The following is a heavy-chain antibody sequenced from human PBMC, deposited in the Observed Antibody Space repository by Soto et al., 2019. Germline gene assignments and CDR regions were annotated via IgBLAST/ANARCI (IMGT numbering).Heavy chain of an antibody. D-gene: IGHD3-10*02. CDR3: AGSYVPRAI. CDR2: ISSSGSTI. CDR1: GFTFSSYG. J-gene: IGHJ4*02. Sequence: PGGSLRLSCAASGFTFSSYGMHWVRQAPGKGLEWISYISSSGSTIYYADSVKGRFTISRDNAKNSLYLQMNSLRAENTAVYYCAGSYVPRAIWGQGTLVTVSS. V-gene: IGHV3-48*04.